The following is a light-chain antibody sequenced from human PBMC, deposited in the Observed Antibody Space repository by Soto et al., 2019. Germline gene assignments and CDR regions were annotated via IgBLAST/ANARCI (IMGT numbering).Light chain of an antibody. J-gene: IGLJ2*01. CDR2: DVS. CDR3: SSYTSSSTRHVV. V-gene: IGLV2-14*01. Sequence: QSALTQPASVSGSPGQSITISCTGTSSDVGGYNYVSWYQQHPGKAPKLMIYDVSNRPSGVSTRFSGSKSGNTASLTISGLQAEDETDYYCSSYTSSSTRHVVFGGGTKLTVL. CDR1: SSDVGGYNY.